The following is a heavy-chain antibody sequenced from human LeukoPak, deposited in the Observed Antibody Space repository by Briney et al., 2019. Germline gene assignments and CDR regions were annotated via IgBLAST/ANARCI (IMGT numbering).Heavy chain of an antibody. D-gene: IGHD2-8*01. CDR3: ARGARAASGRFGGYCTNGGCRFDY. Sequence: ASVKVSCKASGYTFTGYYMHWVRQAPGQGLEWMGRINPNSGGTNYAQKFQGRVTITRDPSISTAYMELSRLRYDDTAVYYCARGARAASGRFGGYCTNGGCRFDYWGQGTLVTVSS. V-gene: IGHV1-2*06. CDR2: INPNSGGT. J-gene: IGHJ4*02. CDR1: GYTFTGYY.